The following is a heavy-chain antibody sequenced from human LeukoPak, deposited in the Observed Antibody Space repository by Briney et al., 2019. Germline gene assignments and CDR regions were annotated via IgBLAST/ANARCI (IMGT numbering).Heavy chain of an antibody. CDR3: ARDRVGATDYFDY. J-gene: IGHJ4*02. V-gene: IGHV3-30-3*01. D-gene: IGHD1-26*01. CDR2: ISYDGSNK. Sequence: GRSLRLSCAASGFTFSSYAVHWVRQAPGKGLEWVAVISYDGSNKYYADSVEGRFTISRDNSKNTLYLQMNSLRAEDTAVYYCARDRVGATDYFDYWGQGTLVTVSS. CDR1: GFTFSSYA.